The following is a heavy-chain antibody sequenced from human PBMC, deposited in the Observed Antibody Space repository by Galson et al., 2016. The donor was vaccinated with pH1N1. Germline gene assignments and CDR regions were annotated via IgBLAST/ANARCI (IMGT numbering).Heavy chain of an antibody. CDR2: ISPMFRTT. D-gene: IGHD4-17*01. Sequence: SVKVSCKAPGVTFSSYAINWVRQAPGQGLDWVGGISPMFRTTNHPQNFQGRLPITAEESTTTAYMELESLRSEDTAVYYCARDHDFGDSDPSHYYYGTDVWGQGTTVTVSS. CDR1: GVTFSSYA. CDR3: ARDHDFGDSDPSHYYYGTDV. V-gene: IGHV1-69*13. J-gene: IGHJ6*02.